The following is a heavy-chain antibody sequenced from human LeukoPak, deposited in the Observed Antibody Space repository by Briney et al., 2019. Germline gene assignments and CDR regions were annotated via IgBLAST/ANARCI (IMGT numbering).Heavy chain of an antibody. D-gene: IGHD2-21*01. CDR2: NYSGGST. CDR1: GFTVSSNY. J-gene: IGHJ3*02. CDR3: AKDRLRGVVRAFDI. V-gene: IGHV3-53*04. Sequence: GGSLRLSCAASGFTVSSNYMSWVRQAPGKGLERVSVNYSGGSTYYADSVKGRFTISRHNSKNTLCLQMNSLRAEDTAVYYCAKDRLRGVVRAFDIWGQGTMVTVSS.